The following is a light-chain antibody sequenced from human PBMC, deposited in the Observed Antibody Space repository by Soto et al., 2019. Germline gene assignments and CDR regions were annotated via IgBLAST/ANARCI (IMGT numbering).Light chain of an antibody. CDR2: GAS. Sequence: EIVMTQSPVTLSLSPGDTATLSCRASQTITSNLAWYQQKPGQPPRLLIYGASTRATGIQARFSGSGSGTEFTLTITNLQSEDFAVYYCQQYSSWVTFGGGTQLEI. CDR3: QQYSSWVT. V-gene: IGKV3-15*01. CDR1: QTITSN. J-gene: IGKJ4*01.